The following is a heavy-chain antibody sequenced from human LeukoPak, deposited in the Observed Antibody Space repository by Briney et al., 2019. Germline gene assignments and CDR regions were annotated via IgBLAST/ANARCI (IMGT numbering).Heavy chain of an antibody. D-gene: IGHD3-16*02. J-gene: IGHJ6*03. V-gene: IGHV4-34*01. CDR3: ARGGHDYVWGSYRSRYYYMDV. CDR1: GGSFSGYY. CDR2: INHSGST. Sequence: SETLSLTCAVYGGSFSGYYWRWIRQPPGKGLEWIGEINHSGSTNYNPSLKSRVTISVDTSKNQFSLKLTSVTAADTAVYYCARGGHDYVWGSYRSRYYYMDVWGKGTTVTVSS.